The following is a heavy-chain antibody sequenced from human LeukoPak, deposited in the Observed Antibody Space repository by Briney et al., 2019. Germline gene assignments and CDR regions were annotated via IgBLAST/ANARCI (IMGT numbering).Heavy chain of an antibody. V-gene: IGHV3-7*01. CDR1: GFTFSRYW. CDR3: ASQWLVREGLDDAFDI. D-gene: IGHD6-19*01. Sequence: GSLRLSCAASGFTFSRYWMSWVRQAPGKGLEWVANIKQDGSEKYYVDSVKGRFTISRDNAKNSLYLQMNSLRAEDTAVYYCASQWLVREGLDDAFDIWGQGTMVTVSS. CDR2: IKQDGSEK. J-gene: IGHJ3*02.